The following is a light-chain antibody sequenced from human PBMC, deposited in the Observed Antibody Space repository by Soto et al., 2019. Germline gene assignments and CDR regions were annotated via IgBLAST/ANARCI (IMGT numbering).Light chain of an antibody. V-gene: IGLV2-14*01. CDR2: DVN. J-gene: IGLJ3*02. Sequence: SVLTQPASVSGSPGQSITISCTGASSDIGGYNYVSWYQQHPGKAPKLMIYDVNNRPSGVSNRFSGSKSGNTASLTISGLQAEDEADYYCSSYTSTNTRWVFGGGTQLTVL. CDR3: SSYTSTNTRWV. CDR1: SSDIGGYNY.